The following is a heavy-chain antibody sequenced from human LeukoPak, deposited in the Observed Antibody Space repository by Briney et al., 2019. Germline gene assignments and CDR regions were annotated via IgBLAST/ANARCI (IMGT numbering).Heavy chain of an antibody. CDR3: ARDPVATINYFDY. CDR1: GFTFSSYA. D-gene: IGHD5-12*01. V-gene: IGHV3-30-3*01. CDR2: ISYGGSNK. Sequence: PGRSLRLSCAASGFTFSSYAMHWVRQAPGKGLEWVAVISYGGSNKYYADSVKGRFTISRDNSKNTLYLQMNSLRAEDTAVYYCARDPVATINYFDYWGQGTLVTVSS. J-gene: IGHJ4*02.